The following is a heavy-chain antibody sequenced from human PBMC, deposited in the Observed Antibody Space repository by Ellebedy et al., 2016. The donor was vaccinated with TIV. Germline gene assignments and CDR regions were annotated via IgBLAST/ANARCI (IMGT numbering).Heavy chain of an antibody. CDR3: ARDSYDSSGYYY. J-gene: IGHJ4*02. D-gene: IGHD3-22*01. CDR2: INHSGST. V-gene: IGHV4-34*01. Sequence: SETLSLTXAVYGGSFSGYYWSWIRQPPGKGLEWIGEINHSGSTNYNPSLKSRVAISVDTSKNQFSLKLSSVTAADTAVYYCARDSYDSSGYYYWGQGTLVTVSS. CDR1: GGSFSGYY.